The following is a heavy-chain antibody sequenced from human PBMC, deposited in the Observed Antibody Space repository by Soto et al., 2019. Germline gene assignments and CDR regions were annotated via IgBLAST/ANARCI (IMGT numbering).Heavy chain of an antibody. CDR3: ARGGYGGEAPFGC. CDR1: GFTFRSHG. V-gene: IGHV3-33*01. D-gene: IGHD2-21*01. Sequence: QVKLVESGGGVVQPGRSLRLSCAASGFTFRSHGMHWVRQAPGKGLEWVAVIWYDGSHQYYGDSVKGRFTISRDNSKKTLSLQMNSLRAEDTAIYYCARGGYGGEAPFGCWGQGTLVTVSS. J-gene: IGHJ4*02. CDR2: IWYDGSHQ.